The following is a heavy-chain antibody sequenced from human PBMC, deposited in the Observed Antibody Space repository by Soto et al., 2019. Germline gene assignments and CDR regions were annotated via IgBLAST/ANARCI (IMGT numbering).Heavy chain of an antibody. V-gene: IGHV1-3*01. CDR3: AGAKEITIFGVAYRMDV. D-gene: IGHD3-3*01. CDR2: INAGNGNT. Sequence: ASVKVSCKASGYTFTSYAMHWVRQAPGQRLGWMGWINAGNGNTKYSQKFQGRVTITRDTSASTAYMELSSLRSEDTAVYYCAGAKEITIFGVAYRMDVWGQGTTVTVSS. CDR1: GYTFTSYA. J-gene: IGHJ6*02.